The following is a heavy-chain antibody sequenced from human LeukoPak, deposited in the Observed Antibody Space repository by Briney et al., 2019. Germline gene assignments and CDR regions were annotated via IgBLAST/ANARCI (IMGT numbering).Heavy chain of an antibody. CDR3: AKDNLPWRVGAPGY. CDR1: GXTFSNYG. J-gene: IGHJ4*02. V-gene: IGHV3-30*18. Sequence: PGGSLRLSCAASGXTFSNYGMHWFRQAPGKGLEWVAVISYDGSNKYYADSVKGRFTISRDNSKNTVYLQMNSLRGEDTAVYYCAKDNLPWRVGAPGYWGQGTLVSVSS. CDR2: ISYDGSNK. D-gene: IGHD1-26*01.